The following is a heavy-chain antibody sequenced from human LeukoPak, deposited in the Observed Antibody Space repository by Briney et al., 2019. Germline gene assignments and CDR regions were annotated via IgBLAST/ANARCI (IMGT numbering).Heavy chain of an antibody. CDR1: GGTFSSYA. V-gene: IGHV1-69*05. CDR2: IIPIFGTA. J-gene: IGHJ4*02. CDR3: ARGGSGGIAEALTHDY. D-gene: IGHD6-13*01. Sequence: GASVKVSCKASGGTFSSYAISWVRQAPGQGLEWMGGIIPIFGTANYAQKFQGRVTITTDESTSTAYMELSSLRSEDTAVYYCARGGSGGIAEALTHDYWGQGTLVTVSS.